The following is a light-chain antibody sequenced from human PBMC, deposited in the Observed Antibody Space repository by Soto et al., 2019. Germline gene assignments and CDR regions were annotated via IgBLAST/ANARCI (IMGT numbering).Light chain of an antibody. CDR1: QSVSSN. CDR2: VAS. J-gene: IGKJ2*01. V-gene: IGKV3-15*01. Sequence: DIVMTQSPATLSVSPGERATLSCRASQSVSSNLAWYQQKPGQAPRLLIYVASTRATGIPARFSGSGSGTEFTLTISSLQSEDFAVYYCQQYNNWPPKYTFGQGTKLEIK. CDR3: QQYNNWPPKYT.